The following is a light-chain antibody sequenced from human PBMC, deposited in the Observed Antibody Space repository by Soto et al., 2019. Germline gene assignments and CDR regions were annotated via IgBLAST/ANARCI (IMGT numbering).Light chain of an antibody. CDR3: SSYTSSSTYV. Sequence: QSALTQPASVSGCPGQSMTISCTGTSSDVGGYNYVSWSQQHPGKAPQLMIYEVSNRPSGVSNRFSGSKSGNTASLTISGLQAEDEADYYCSSYTSSSTYVFGTGTKVTVL. J-gene: IGLJ1*01. CDR2: EVS. V-gene: IGLV2-14*01. CDR1: SSDVGGYNY.